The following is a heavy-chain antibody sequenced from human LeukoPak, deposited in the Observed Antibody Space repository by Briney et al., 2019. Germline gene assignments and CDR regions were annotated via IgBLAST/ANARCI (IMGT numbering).Heavy chain of an antibody. J-gene: IGHJ2*01. D-gene: IGHD3-22*01. CDR3: AREPLYYYDSSGLGL. CDR2: IYSGGST. CDR1: GFTVSSNY. Sequence: GGSLRLSCAASGFTVSSNYMSWVRQAPGKGLEWVSVIYSGGSTYYAGSVKGRFTISRDNSKNTLYLQMNSLRAEDTAVYYCAREPLYYYDSSGLGLWGRGTLVTVSS. V-gene: IGHV3-53*01.